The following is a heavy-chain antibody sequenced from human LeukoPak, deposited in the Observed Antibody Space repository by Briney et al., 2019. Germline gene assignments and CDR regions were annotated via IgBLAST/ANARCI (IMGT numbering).Heavy chain of an antibody. CDR1: GFTFSSYA. V-gene: IGHV3-30-3*01. CDR2: ISYDGSNK. J-gene: IGHJ4*02. D-gene: IGHD6-13*01. CDR3: AKDAGSRDPTSFDY. Sequence: GGSLRLSCAASGFTFSSYAMHWVRQAPGKGLEWVAVISYDGSNKYYADSVKGRFTISRDNSKNTLYLQMNSLRAEDTAIYYCAKDAGSRDPTSFDYWGQGTLVTVSS.